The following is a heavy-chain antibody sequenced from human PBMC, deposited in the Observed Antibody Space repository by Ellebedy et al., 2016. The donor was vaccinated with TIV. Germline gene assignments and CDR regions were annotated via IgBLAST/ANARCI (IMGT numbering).Heavy chain of an antibody. CDR1: GYTFTSYG. J-gene: IGHJ6*03. CDR2: ISAYNGNT. D-gene: IGHD2-2*02. V-gene: IGHV1-18*01. CDR3: AREGGVVVPAAIPYYYYYMDV. Sequence: ASVKVSCXASGYTFTSYGISWVRQAPGQELEWMGWISAYNGNTNYAQKLQGRVTMTTDTSTSTAYMELRSLRSDDTAVYYCAREGGVVVPAAIPYYYYYMDVWGKGTTVTVSS.